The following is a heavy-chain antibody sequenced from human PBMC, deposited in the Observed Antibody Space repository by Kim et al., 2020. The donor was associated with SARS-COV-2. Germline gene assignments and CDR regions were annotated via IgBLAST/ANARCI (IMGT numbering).Heavy chain of an antibody. CDR2: ST. Sequence: STDYADSVKGQLTISRDNSKNTLYLQMNSLRAEDTAVYYCARGPMATIPPWGQGTLVTVSS. J-gene: IGHJ5*02. CDR3: ARGPMATIPP. D-gene: IGHD5-12*01. V-gene: IGHV3-53*01.